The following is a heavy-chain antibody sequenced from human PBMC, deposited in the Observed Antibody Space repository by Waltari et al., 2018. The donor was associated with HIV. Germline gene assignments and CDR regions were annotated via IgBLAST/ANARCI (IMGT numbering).Heavy chain of an antibody. J-gene: IGHJ6*02. CDR1: GYTFTSYA. Sequence: QVQLVQSGAEVKKPGASVKVSCKASGYTFTSYALHWGRQATGQGLEWMGWMNPNSGNTGYAQKFQGRVTMTRNTSISTAYMELSSLRSEATAVYYCARARVAGMDVWGQGTTVTVSS. CDR3: ARARVAGMDV. CDR2: MNPNSGNT. V-gene: IGHV1-8*01. D-gene: IGHD2-15*01.